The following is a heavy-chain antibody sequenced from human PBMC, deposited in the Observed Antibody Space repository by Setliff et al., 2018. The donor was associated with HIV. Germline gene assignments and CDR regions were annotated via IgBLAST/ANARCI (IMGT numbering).Heavy chain of an antibody. CDR3: AREFSERSPNPDHYYYYMDV. D-gene: IGHD6-19*01. CDR1: GDSISSSSYY. Sequence: SETLSLTCSVSGDSISSSSYYWGWIRQPPGKGLEWIGHIYTSGSTNYNPSLKSRLNMSVDTSNYQISLKLTAVTAADTAVYYCAREFSERSPNPDHYYYYMDVWGKGTTVTVSS. J-gene: IGHJ6*03. V-gene: IGHV4-61*01. CDR2: IYTSGST.